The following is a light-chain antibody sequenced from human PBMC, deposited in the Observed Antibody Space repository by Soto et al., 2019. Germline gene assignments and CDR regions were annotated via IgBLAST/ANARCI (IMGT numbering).Light chain of an antibody. CDR1: SSDVGGYNS. V-gene: IGLV2-14*01. Sequence: QSALTQPASVSGSPGQSITISCTGTSSDVGGYNSVSWYHQHPGKAPKLMIYDVTIRPSGVSNRFSGSKSGNTASLTISGLQAEDEAEYYCSSYTTSSTLEGVFGTGTKVTVL. CDR2: DVT. CDR3: SSYTTSSTLEGV. J-gene: IGLJ1*01.